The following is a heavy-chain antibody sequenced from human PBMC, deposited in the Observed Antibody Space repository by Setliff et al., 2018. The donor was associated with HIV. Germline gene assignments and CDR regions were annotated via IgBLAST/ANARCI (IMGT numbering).Heavy chain of an antibody. CDR2: INTQTGSP. CDR3: ARALYGEYGGDLNWLDP. CDR1: GYSFINYA. J-gene: IGHJ5*02. V-gene: IGHV7-4-1*02. Sequence: ASVKVSCRTSGYSFINYAINWVRQAPGQGLQWMGWINTQTGSPTYAQAFTGRFVFSVDSTVTTAYLQISGLKADDTAVYYCARALYGEYGGDLNWLDPWGQGTLVTVSS. D-gene: IGHD4-17*01.